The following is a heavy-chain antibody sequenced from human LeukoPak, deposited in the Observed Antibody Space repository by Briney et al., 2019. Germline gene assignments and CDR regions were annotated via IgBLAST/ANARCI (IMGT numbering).Heavy chain of an antibody. CDR2: ISGSSNTI. D-gene: IGHD4-17*01. CDR1: GFTFSTYS. CDR3: ARDRLHYGDYEKTFDY. J-gene: IGHJ4*02. Sequence: GGSLRLSCAASGFTFSTYSMNWVRQAPGRGLEWVSYISGSSNTIYYADSVKGRFTISRDNAKNSLYLQMNSLRAEDTAVYYCARDRLHYGDYEKTFDYWGQGTLVTVSS. V-gene: IGHV3-48*01.